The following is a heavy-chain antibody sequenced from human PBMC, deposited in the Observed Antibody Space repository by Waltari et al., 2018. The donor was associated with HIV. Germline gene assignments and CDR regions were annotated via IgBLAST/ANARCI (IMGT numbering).Heavy chain of an antibody. D-gene: IGHD1-1*01. CDR3: ARDGPGDYYYYGVDV. CDR1: GDTVSSSNSA. CDR2: TYDRSKWYS. Sequence: QVVLQQSGPGLLKSSQTLSLTCAISGDTVSSSNSAWNWIRQSPSRGLEWLGRTYDRSKWYSDYALSVRSRITIRADTSKNQFSLQLNSVTPEDTAVYFCARDGPGDYYYYGVDVWGLGTTITVSS. V-gene: IGHV6-1*01. J-gene: IGHJ6*02.